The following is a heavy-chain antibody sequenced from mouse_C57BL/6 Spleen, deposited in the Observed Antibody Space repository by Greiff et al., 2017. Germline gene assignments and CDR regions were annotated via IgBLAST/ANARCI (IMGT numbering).Heavy chain of an antibody. J-gene: IGHJ4*01. D-gene: IGHD2-4*01. Sequence: EVQLVESGGGLVKPGGSLKLSCAASGFTFSSYAMSWVRQTPEKRLEWVATISDGGSYTYSPDNVKGRFTISRDNAKNNLYLQMSHLKSENTAMDNCARERYDSDDAMDYWGQGTSVTVSS. V-gene: IGHV5-4*01. CDR2: ISDGGSYT. CDR3: ARERYDSDDAMDY. CDR1: GFTFSSYA.